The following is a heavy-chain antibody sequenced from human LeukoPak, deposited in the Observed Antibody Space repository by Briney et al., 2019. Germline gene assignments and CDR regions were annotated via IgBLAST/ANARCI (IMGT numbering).Heavy chain of an antibody. CDR3: ASELLWFGVLYYFDY. J-gene: IGHJ4*02. D-gene: IGHD3-10*01. V-gene: IGHV4-39*01. CDR1: GGSISSSSYY. CDR2: IYYSGST. Sequence: PSETLSLTCTVSGGSISSSSYYWGWIRQPPGKGLEWIGSIYYSGSTYYNPSLKSRVTISVDTSKNQFSLKLSSVTAAGTAVYYCASELLWFGVLYYFDYWGQGTLVTVSS.